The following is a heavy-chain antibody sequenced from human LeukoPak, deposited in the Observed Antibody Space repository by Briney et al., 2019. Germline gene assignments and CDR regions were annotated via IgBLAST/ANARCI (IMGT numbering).Heavy chain of an antibody. D-gene: IGHD5-18*01. CDR3: ARDMGIQLWLFDY. CDR1: GFTFSSYW. Sequence: GGSLRLSCAASGFTFSSYWMHWVRQAPGKGLVWVSRINSDGSSTSYADSVKGRFAISRDNAKNTLYLQMNSLRAEDTAVYYCARDMGIQLWLFDYWGQGTLVTVSS. J-gene: IGHJ4*02. V-gene: IGHV3-74*01. CDR2: INSDGSST.